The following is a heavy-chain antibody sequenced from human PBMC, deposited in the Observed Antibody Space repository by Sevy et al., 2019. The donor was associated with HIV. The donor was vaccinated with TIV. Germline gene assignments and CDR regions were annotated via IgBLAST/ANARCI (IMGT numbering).Heavy chain of an antibody. CDR3: AKEVSTGATKDY. V-gene: IGHV3-30*18. Sequence: GGSRRPSCAASESPFVSNAMHWVRQAPARGLRWGATISYDGSNTYYADSVKGRFTISRDNSKKTLYLQMNSLRAEDTAVYYCAKEVSTGATKDYWGQGTLVTVSS. J-gene: IGHJ4*02. CDR1: ESPFVSNA. D-gene: IGHD1-26*01. CDR2: ISYDGSNT.